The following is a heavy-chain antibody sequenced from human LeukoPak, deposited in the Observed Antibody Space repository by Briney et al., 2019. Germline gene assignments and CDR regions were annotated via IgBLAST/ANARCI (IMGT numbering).Heavy chain of an antibody. Sequence: GGSLRLSCAASGFTFSSYAMSWVRQAPGKGLEWVSAISGSGGSTYSADSVKGRFTISRDNSKNTLYLQMNSLRAEDTAVYYCAKDGRTNDYYGSGSHVWGQGTLVTVSS. CDR2: ISGSGGST. CDR3: AKDGRTNDYYGSGSHV. V-gene: IGHV3-23*01. CDR1: GFTFSSYA. D-gene: IGHD3-10*01. J-gene: IGHJ4*02.